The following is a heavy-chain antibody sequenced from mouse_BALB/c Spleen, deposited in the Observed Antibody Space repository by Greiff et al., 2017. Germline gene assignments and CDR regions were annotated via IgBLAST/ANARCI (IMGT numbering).Heavy chain of an antibody. V-gene: IGHV1-82*01. Sequence: QVHVKQSGPELVKPGASVKISCKASGYAFSSSWMNWVKQRPGQGLEWIGRIYPGDGDTNYNGKFKGKATLTADKSSSTAYMQLSSLTSVDSAVYFCAYGNSPFAYWGQGTLVTVSA. CDR1: GYAFSSSW. CDR2: IYPGDGDT. CDR3: AYGNSPFAY. J-gene: IGHJ3*01. D-gene: IGHD2-1*01.